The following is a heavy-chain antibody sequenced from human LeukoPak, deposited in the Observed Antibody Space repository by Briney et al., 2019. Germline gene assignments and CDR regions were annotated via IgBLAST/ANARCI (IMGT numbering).Heavy chain of an antibody. CDR3: ARVGSTLPFDY. J-gene: IGHJ4*02. Sequence: GGSLRLSCAASGFTFSRYSMNWVRQAPGKGLEWVSSISSSSSYIYYADSVKGRFTISRDNAKTSLYLQMNSLRAEDTAVYYCARVGSTLPFDYWGQGTLVTVSS. V-gene: IGHV3-21*01. CDR2: ISSSSSYI. CDR1: GFTFSRYS. D-gene: IGHD1-26*01.